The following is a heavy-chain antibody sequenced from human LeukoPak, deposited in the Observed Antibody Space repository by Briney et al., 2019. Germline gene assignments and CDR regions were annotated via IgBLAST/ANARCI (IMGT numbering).Heavy chain of an antibody. CDR1: GFTFSDYY. J-gene: IGHJ4*02. CDR3: VTFWGSGYLLNY. V-gene: IGHV3-11*04. CDR2: ISSSGSTI. D-gene: IGHD3-3*01. Sequence: AGGSLRLSCAASGFTFSDYYMSWIRQAPGKGLEWVSYISSSGSTIYYADSVKGRFTISRDNAKNTLYLQMNSLRAEDTAVYYCVTFWGSGYLLNYWGQGTLVTVSS.